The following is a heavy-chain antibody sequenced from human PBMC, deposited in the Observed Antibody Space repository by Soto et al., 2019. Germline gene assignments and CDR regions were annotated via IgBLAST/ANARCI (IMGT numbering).Heavy chain of an antibody. CDR1: GYSFTSYW. Sequence: GESLKISCKGSGYSFTSYWIGWVRQMPGKGLEGMGIIYPGDSDTRYSPSFQGQGTISADKSISTAYLQWSSLKASATAMYYCARLHTSRLYYYYGMDVWGQGTTVTVSS. V-gene: IGHV5-51*01. CDR2: IYPGDSDT. CDR3: ARLHTSRLYYYYGMDV. D-gene: IGHD6-19*01. J-gene: IGHJ6*02.